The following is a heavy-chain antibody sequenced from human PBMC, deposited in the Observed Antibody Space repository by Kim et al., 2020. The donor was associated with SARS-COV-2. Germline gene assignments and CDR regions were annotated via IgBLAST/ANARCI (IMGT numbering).Heavy chain of an antibody. V-gene: IGHV3-64D*09. D-gene: IGHD6-13*01. J-gene: IGHJ4*02. Sequence: GGSLRLSCSASGFTFNSFAMHWVRQAPEKGLEYVSGISSNGDSTYYADSVKGRFSVSRDNSKNTLYLQMSSLRTEDTAVYYCVKGRTAAGRFDYWGQGTLVTVSS. CDR1: GFTFNSFA. CDR3: VKGRTAAGRFDY. CDR2: ISSNGDST.